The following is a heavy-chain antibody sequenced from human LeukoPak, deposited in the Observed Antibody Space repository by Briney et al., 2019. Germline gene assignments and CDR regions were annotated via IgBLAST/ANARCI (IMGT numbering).Heavy chain of an antibody. CDR3: ARHQYSTPEFVF. CDR1: AGSISDYY. J-gene: IGHJ5*01. Sequence: SETLSLTCTVSAGSISDYYWSWIRQPPGKGLEWIGYIYSSGRINYNPSLKSRLTISVDTSKNQFSLKLSSVTAADTAVYYCARHQYSTPEFVFWRQGTLVTVSS. D-gene: IGHD2-15*01. CDR2: IYSSGRI. V-gene: IGHV4-59*08.